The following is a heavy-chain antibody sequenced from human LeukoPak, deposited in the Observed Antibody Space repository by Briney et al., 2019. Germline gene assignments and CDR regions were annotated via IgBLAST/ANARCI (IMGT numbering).Heavy chain of an antibody. J-gene: IGHJ4*02. CDR2: ISGSGGRT. CDR3: AKGARWELPLDY. V-gene: IGHV3-23*01. Sequence: GGSLRLSCAASGFTFSSYAMSWVRQAQENGLEWVSAISGSGGRTYYADSVKGRFTISGDNSMDTLYLQMNSLRADDTAVYYCAKGARWELPLDYWGQGTLVTVSS. D-gene: IGHD1-26*01. CDR1: GFTFSSYA.